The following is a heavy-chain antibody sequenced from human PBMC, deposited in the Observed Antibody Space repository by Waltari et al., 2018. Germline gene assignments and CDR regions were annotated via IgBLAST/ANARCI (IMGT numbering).Heavy chain of an antibody. CDR1: GFPFSSYW. CDR3: AREGRVSY. CDR2: IKQDGSEK. Sequence: EVQLVESGGGLVQPGGSLRLSCAASGFPFSSYWMSWVRQAPGKGLEWVANIKQDGSEKYYVDSVKGRFTISRDNAKNSLYLQMNSLRAEDTAVYYCAREGRVSYWGQGTLVTVSS. J-gene: IGHJ4*02. V-gene: IGHV3-7*03.